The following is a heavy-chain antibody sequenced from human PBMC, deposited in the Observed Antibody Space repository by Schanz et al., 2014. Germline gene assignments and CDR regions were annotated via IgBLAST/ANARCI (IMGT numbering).Heavy chain of an antibody. J-gene: IGHJ4*02. CDR3: ARGGYSSGWYDRDIAHFDY. CDR1: GDTFSKYN. V-gene: IGHV1-18*04. CDR2: ISAYNGNT. D-gene: IGHD6-19*01. Sequence: QVHLVQSGAEVKKPGSSVKVSCQAFGDTFSKYNIMWVRQVPGQGLEWMGWISAYNGNTNYAQKLQGRVTMTTDTSTSTAYMELRSLRSDDTAVYYCARGGYSSGWYDRDIAHFDYWGQGTLVTVSS.